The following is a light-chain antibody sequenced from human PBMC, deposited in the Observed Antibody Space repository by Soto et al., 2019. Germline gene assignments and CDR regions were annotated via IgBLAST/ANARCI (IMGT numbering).Light chain of an antibody. CDR3: SSFSSSTTHVV. CDR2: DVS. Sequence: QSVLTQPASVSGSPGQSITISCTGTNSDVGGYNYVSWYQQHPGKAPKLMIYDVSNRPSGVSNRFSGSKSGNTASLTISALQAEDEADYYCSSFSSSTTHVVFGGGTQLTVL. J-gene: IGLJ2*01. CDR1: NSDVGGYNY. V-gene: IGLV2-14*01.